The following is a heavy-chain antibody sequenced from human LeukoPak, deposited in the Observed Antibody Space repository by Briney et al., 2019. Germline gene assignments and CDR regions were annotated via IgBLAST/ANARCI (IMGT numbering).Heavy chain of an antibody. D-gene: IGHD1-14*01. CDR2: IYYSGST. V-gene: IGHV4-31*03. Sequence: SETLSLTCTVSGASISSGGYYWTWIRQHPGKGLEWIGYIYYSGSTYYNPSLKSRLTISVDTSKNQFSLKLSSVTAADTAVYYCARGDRDFDYWGQGTLVTVSS. J-gene: IGHJ4*02. CDR1: GASISSGGYY. CDR3: ARGDRDFDY.